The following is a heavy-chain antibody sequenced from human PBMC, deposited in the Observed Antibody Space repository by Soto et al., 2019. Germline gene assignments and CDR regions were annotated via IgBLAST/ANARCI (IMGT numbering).Heavy chain of an antibody. J-gene: IGHJ6*02. CDR2: IYHSGST. D-gene: IGHD3-3*01. Sequence: SETLSLTRAVAGGNSSRSKGWSGGRQPPGRGGEGFGYIYHSGSTYYNPSLKSRVTISVDRSKNQFSLKLSSVTAADTAVYYCTRHDSNSDFWSGSPPRYGMDVWGQGTTVTVSS. CDR3: TRHDSNSDFWSGSPPRYGMDV. V-gene: IGHV4-4*02. CDR1: GGNSSRSKG.